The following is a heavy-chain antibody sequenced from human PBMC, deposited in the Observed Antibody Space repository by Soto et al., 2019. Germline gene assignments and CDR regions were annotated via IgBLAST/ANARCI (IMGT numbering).Heavy chain of an antibody. CDR3: ARDREYCSSPSCYQGAFDI. J-gene: IGHJ3*02. CDR1: GFTFSSYG. V-gene: IGHV3-33*01. Sequence: GGSLRLSCAASGFTFSSYGMHWVRQAPGKGLEGVAVTWYDGSNKYYADSVKGRFTISRDNSKNTLYLQMNSLRAEDTAVYYCARDREYCSSPSCYQGAFDIWGQGTKVTVSS. CDR2: TWYDGSNK. D-gene: IGHD2-2*01.